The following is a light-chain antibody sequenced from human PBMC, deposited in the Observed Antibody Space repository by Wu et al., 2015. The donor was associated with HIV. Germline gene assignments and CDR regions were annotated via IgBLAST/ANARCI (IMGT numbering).Light chain of an antibody. CDR3: QQYDTYPLA. CDR1: QDIKSN. Sequence: AIRMTQSPSSLSASTGDRVTITCRASQDIKSNLAWYQQKPGKAPNLLIFSASTLHSGVPSRFSGSKSGTDFTLTISCLQSEDFAHYYCQQYDTYPLAFGGGTKVE. V-gene: IGKV1-8*01. CDR2: SAS. J-gene: IGKJ4*01.